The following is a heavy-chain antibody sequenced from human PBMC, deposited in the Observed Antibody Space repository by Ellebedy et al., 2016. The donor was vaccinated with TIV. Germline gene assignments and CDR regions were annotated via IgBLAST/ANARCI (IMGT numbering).Heavy chain of an antibody. CDR2: ISGNGLHV. Sequence: GESLKISCTASGLPLDHCNMNWVRQAPGKGLEWVSSISGNGLHVKYTDLVQGRFTISRDSAKNSVSLQMDSLGAEDTAVYYCATDRGERGLLSFFDSWGQGTPATVST. D-gene: IGHD2-21*02. CDR3: ATDRGERGLLSFFDS. V-gene: IGHV3-21*06. J-gene: IGHJ4*02. CDR1: GLPLDHCN.